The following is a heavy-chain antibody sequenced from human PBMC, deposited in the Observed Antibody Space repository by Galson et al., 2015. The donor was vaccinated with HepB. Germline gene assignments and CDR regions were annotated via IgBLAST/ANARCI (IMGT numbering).Heavy chain of an antibody. V-gene: IGHV1-69*04. CDR3: ARLPYCTSATCYYYMDV. Sequence: SVKVSCKASGGTFSNYGISWVRQAPGQGFEWMGRIIPLLGIANSPQKFQGRVTITADKSTSTAYMELSSLRSEDTAVYYCARLPYCTSATCYYYMDVWGKGTTVTVSS. D-gene: IGHD2-2*01. J-gene: IGHJ6*03. CDR1: GGTFSNYG. CDR2: IIPLLGIA.